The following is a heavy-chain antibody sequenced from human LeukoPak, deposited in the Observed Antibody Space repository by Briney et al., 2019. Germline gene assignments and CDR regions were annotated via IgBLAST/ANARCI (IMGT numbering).Heavy chain of an antibody. D-gene: IGHD4-17*01. J-gene: IGHJ4*02. CDR2: ISSSSSTI. Sequence: GGSLRLSCAASGFTFSSYSMNWVRQAPGKGLEWVSYISSSSSTIYYADSVKGRFTISRDNAKNSLYLQMNSLRDEDTAVYYCAREVPTVTKEAFDYWGQGTLVTVSS. CDR1: GFTFSSYS. CDR3: AREVPTVTKEAFDY. V-gene: IGHV3-48*02.